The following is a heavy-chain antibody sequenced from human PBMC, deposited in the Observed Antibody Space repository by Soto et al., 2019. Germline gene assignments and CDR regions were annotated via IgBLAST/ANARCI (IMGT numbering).Heavy chain of an antibody. Sequence: ASVKVSCKASGYTFTSYGIHWVRQAPGQRLEWIGWINAANGDTKYSPKFQGRVTMTRDPSISTAYMELSSLRSDDTAVYYCARAATYYYPLGSGADYWGQGTLVTVSS. D-gene: IGHD3-10*01. V-gene: IGHV1-3*01. J-gene: IGHJ4*02. CDR2: INAANGDT. CDR3: ARAATYYYPLGSGADY. CDR1: GYTFTSYG.